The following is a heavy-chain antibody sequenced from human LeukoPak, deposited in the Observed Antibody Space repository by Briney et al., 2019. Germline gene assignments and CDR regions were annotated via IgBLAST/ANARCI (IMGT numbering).Heavy chain of an antibody. CDR2: IYYSGST. D-gene: IGHD3-22*01. V-gene: IGHV4-59*08. CDR3: ARHRDYYDSSGCYIFYYFDY. J-gene: IGHJ4*02. Sequence: PSETLSLTCTVSGGSISSYYWSWIRQPPGKGLEWIGYIYYSGSTNYNPSLKSRVTISVDTSKNQFSLKLSSVTAADTAVYYCARHRDYYDSSGCYIFYYFDYWGQGTLVTVSS. CDR1: GGSISSYY.